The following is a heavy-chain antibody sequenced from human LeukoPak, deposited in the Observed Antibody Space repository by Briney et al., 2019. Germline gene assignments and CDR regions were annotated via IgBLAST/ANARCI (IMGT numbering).Heavy chain of an antibody. J-gene: IGHJ1*01. CDR1: GFTFSRYW. Sequence: GGSLRLSCAASGFTFSRYWMHWVRQAPGKGLVWVSRIKSDGNTNYADSVKGRFTISRDNAKNTVSLQMNSLRAEDTGVYFCARAPSEIGGYYPEYFRHWGQGPLVTVSS. V-gene: IGHV3-74*01. CDR3: ARAPSEIGGYYPEYFRH. D-gene: IGHD3-22*01. CDR2: IKSDGNT.